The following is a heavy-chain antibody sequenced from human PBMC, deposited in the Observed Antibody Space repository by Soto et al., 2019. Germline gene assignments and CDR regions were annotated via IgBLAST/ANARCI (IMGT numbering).Heavy chain of an antibody. J-gene: IGHJ4*02. CDR2: IYSSSSPI. CDR1: GFSFSNYN. Sequence: GGSLRLSCAGTGFSFSNYNMNWVRQAPGKGLEWVSIIYSSSSPIYYADSVRGRFTISRDNARNSLYLQINSLKVEDTDVYNSAGVSGLMPTRPVWGLGTLVTVSS. V-gene: IGHV3-48*01. D-gene: IGHD6-6*01. CDR3: AGVSGLMPTRPV.